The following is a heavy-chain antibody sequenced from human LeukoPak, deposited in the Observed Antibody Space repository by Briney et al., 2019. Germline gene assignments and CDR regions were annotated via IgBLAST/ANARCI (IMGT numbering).Heavy chain of an antibody. CDR1: GFTFSSYA. Sequence: GGSLRLSCAASGFTFSSYAMSWVRQAPGKGLEWVSAISGSGGSTYYADSVKGRFTISRDNSKNTLYLQMNSLRAEDTAVYYCAKGHVPAAPYYYYGMDVWGQGTTVTVSS. V-gene: IGHV3-23*01. J-gene: IGHJ6*02. CDR3: AKGHVPAAPYYYYGMDV. CDR2: ISGSGGST. D-gene: IGHD2-2*01.